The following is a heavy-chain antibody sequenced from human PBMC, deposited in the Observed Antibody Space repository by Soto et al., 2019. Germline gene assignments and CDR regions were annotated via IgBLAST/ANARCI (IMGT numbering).Heavy chain of an antibody. CDR2: IYWDDDK. CDR1: GSSLSTSGVG. J-gene: IGHJ3*02. D-gene: IGHD2-21*02. V-gene: IGHV2-5*02. CDR3: AHRILGVVTGVAFDI. Sequence: QITLQESGPTLVKPTQTLTLTCTFSGSSLSTSGVGVGWIRQPPGKALEWLALIYWDDDKRYSPTLKSRLTITKNTFTIPLVLTMTNLDTVDTATYYFAHRILGVVTGVAFDIVGRRTMISVSS.